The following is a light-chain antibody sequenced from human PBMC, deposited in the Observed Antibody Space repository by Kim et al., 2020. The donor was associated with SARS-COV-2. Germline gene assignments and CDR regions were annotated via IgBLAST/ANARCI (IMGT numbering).Light chain of an antibody. CDR3: CSYGGSHTWV. J-gene: IGLJ3*02. CDR1: SSDVGGYNY. V-gene: IGLV2-11*01. CDR2: DVT. Sequence: QSALTQPHSVSGSPGQSVTISCTGPSSDVGGYNYVSWYQQHPGKAPKVILYDVTKRPAGVPDRFSGSKSANTASLTISGLQPEDEADYYCCSYGGSHTWVFGGGTKLTVL.